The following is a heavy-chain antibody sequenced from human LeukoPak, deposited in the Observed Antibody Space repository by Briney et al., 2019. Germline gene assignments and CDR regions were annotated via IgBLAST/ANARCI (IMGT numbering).Heavy chain of an antibody. D-gene: IGHD6-13*01. V-gene: IGHV5-51*01. Sequence: GESLKISCKGSGYRFTNHWIGWVRQMPGKGLEWMAIIYAGDSDTRYSPSFQGQVTISVDKSISTAYLQWSSLKASDTAIYYCVTAAHFDYWGQGTLVTPSA. CDR1: GYRFTNHW. CDR3: VTAAHFDY. J-gene: IGHJ4*02. CDR2: IYAGDSDT.